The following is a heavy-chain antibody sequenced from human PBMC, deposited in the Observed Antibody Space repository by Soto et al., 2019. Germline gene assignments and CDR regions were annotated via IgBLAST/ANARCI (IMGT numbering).Heavy chain of an antibody. CDR1: GFTFSSYS. Sequence: GGSLRLSCAASGFTFSSYSMNWVRQAPGKGLEWVSSISSSSSYIYYADSVKGRFTISRDNAKNSLYLQMNSLRAEDTAVYYCATRHLAYCSGGTCNPFDFWGQGALVTVSS. D-gene: IGHD2-15*01. CDR2: ISSSSSYI. CDR3: ATRHLAYCSGGTCNPFDF. J-gene: IGHJ4*02. V-gene: IGHV3-21*01.